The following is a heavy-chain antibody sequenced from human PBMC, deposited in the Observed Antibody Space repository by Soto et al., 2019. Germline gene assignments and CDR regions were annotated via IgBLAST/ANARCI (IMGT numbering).Heavy chain of an antibody. J-gene: IGHJ4*02. CDR1: GFTFDDYA. CDR2: ISWNSGSI. CDR3: AKDSRRWLQSYYFDY. Sequence: GGSLRLSCAASGFTFDDYAMHCVRQAPGKGLEWVSGISWNSGSIGYADSVKGRFTISRDNAKNSLYLQMNSLRAEDTALYYCAKDSRRWLQSYYFDYWGQGTLVTVSS. V-gene: IGHV3-9*01. D-gene: IGHD5-12*01.